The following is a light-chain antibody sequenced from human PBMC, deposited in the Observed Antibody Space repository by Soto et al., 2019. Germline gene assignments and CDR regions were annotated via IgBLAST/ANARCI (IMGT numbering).Light chain of an antibody. Sequence: QSVLTQPPSVSGAPGQRVTISCTGSSSNIGAGYDVHWYQQLPGTAPKLLIYGNSNRPSGVPDRFSGSKSGTSASLAITGLQAEEEADYYCQSYVSSLSKNVVFGGGTKLTVL. CDR3: QSYVSSLSKNVV. CDR1: SSNIGAGYD. CDR2: GNS. V-gene: IGLV1-40*01. J-gene: IGLJ2*01.